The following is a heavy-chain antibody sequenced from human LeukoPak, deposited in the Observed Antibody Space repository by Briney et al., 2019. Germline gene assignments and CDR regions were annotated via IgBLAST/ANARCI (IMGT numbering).Heavy chain of an antibody. D-gene: IGHD3-9*01. CDR3: ARQSYDMLTGLHHIDY. J-gene: IGHJ4*02. Sequence: PGGSLRLSCAASGFSVSGHYMSWVRQAPGKGLEWVSVIYIGGSYANTHYADSVQGRFTISRDKSKNTLYLQMISLRAEDTAVYYCARQSYDMLTGLHHIDYWGQGTLVTVSS. CDR2: IYIGGSYANT. CDR1: GFSVSGHY. V-gene: IGHV3-53*01.